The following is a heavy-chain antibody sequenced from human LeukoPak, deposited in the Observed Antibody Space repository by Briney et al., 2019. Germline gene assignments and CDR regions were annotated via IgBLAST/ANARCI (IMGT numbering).Heavy chain of an antibody. D-gene: IGHD3-10*01. V-gene: IGHV1-69*06. CDR3: ARMGVNSDNSNLSPWGFDH. CDR2: VIPMFGSS. Sequence: ASVKVSCKASGDILSYYPINWVRQAPGQGLEWMGGVIPMFGSSQYAQKFQGRVTITADKSTTTYYMTLTSLKSEDTALYYCARMGVNSDNSNLSPWGFDHWGQGTLVTVSS. CDR1: GDILSYYP. J-gene: IGHJ4*02.